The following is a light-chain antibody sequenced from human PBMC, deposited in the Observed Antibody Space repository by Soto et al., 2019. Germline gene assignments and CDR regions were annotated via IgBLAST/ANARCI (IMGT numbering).Light chain of an antibody. J-gene: IGKJ1*01. CDR3: QQYTNTNNPWM. CDR1: QTISTW. Sequence: DIQVTQSPPTLSASVGDRVTITCRASQTISTWMAWYQQKRGKAPKRLVYDASTLQSGVASRFSGSGSGTEFTLIISGLQPDDSATYYCQQYTNTNNPWMFGQGTKVDI. CDR2: DAS. V-gene: IGKV1-5*01.